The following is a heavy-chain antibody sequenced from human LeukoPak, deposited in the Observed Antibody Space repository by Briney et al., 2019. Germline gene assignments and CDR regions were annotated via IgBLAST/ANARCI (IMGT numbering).Heavy chain of an antibody. D-gene: IGHD2/OR15-2a*01. J-gene: IGHJ4*02. CDR2: IYHSGST. CDR1: GGSISSGGYY. CDR3: ARDKGSSSTFGY. Sequence: SQTLSLTCTVSGGSISSGGYYWSWIRQPPGKGLEWIGYIYHSGSTYYNPSLKSRVTISVDRSKNQFSLKLSSVTAADTAVYYCARDKGSSSTFGYWGQGTLVTVSS. V-gene: IGHV4-30-2*01.